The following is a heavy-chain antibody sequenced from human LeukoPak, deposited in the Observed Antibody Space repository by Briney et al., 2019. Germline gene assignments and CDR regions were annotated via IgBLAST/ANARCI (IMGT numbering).Heavy chain of an antibody. J-gene: IGHJ4*02. CDR2: IYYSDNT. Sequence: KASETLSLTCTVSGGSIRSSSYYWGWIRQPPGKGLEWIGSIYYSDNTYYNPSLKSRVTISVDTSKNQFSLRLSSVTAADTAVYYCATWRTAKTGFDYWGQGTLVTVSS. CDR1: GGSIRSSSYY. D-gene: IGHD1-1*01. V-gene: IGHV4-39*01. CDR3: ATWRTAKTGFDY.